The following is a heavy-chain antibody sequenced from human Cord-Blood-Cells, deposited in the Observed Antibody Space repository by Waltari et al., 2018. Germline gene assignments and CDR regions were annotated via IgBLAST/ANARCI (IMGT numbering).Heavy chain of an antibody. CDR1: GGSFSGYS. Sequence: QVQLQQWGAGLLKPSETLSLSCAVYGGSFSGYSSSWIRQPPAKGLEWNGEINHSGSTNYYPSLKSRVTISVDTSKNQFSLKLSSVSAADTAVYYCARGLLVYGGRYYYYGMDVWGQGTTVTVSS. CDR3: ARGLLVYGGRYYYYGMDV. J-gene: IGHJ6*02. V-gene: IGHV4-34*01. D-gene: IGHD4-17*01. CDR2: INHSGST.